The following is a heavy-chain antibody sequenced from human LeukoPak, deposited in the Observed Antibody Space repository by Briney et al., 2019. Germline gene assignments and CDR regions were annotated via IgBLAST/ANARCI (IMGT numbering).Heavy chain of an antibody. D-gene: IGHD5-18*01. Sequence: ASVKVSCKASRYTFTSYYMHWVRQAPGQGLEWMGIINPSGGSTSYAQKFQGRVTMTRDTSTSTVYMELSNLRSEDTAVYYCAREGDVDTATWHWFDPWGQGTLVTVSS. CDR3: AREGDVDTATWHWFDP. CDR2: INPSGGST. V-gene: IGHV1-46*01. CDR1: RYTFTSYY. J-gene: IGHJ5*02.